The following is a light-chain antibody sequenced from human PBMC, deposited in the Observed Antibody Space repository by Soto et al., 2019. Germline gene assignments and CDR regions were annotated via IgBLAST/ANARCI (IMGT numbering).Light chain of an antibody. CDR1: QSVLYSSNNKNY. CDR2: WAS. J-gene: IGKJ1*01. Sequence: DFVMTQSPDSLAVSLGESATINCRSSQSVLYSSNNKNYLAWYQQKPGQPPKLLISWASTRESGVPDRFSGSGSGTDFTLTISSLQAEDVAVYYCQQYYSSPQTFGQGTKVDIK. CDR3: QQYYSSPQT. V-gene: IGKV4-1*01.